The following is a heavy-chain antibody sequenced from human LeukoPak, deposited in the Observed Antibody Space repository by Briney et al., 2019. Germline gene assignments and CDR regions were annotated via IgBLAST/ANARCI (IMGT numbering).Heavy chain of an antibody. V-gene: IGHV3-21*01. J-gene: IGHJ4*02. D-gene: IGHD3-10*01. Sequence: ETLSLTCTVSGGSISSSSYYWGWVRQAPGKGLEWVSSISNGGRYLYYADSVKGRFTISRDNAKNSLYLRMNSLRAEDTAVYYCARDSTYGDFDYWGQGTLVTVSS. CDR2: ISNGGRYL. CDR3: ARDSTYGDFDY. CDR1: GGSISSSSYY.